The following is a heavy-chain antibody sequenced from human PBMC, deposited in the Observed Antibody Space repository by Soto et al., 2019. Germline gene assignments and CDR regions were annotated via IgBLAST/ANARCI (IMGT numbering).Heavy chain of an antibody. D-gene: IGHD4-17*01. V-gene: IGHV1-18*01. CDR3: ASVDDYGDEYNYALDV. J-gene: IGHJ6*02. Sequence: QVQLVQSGAEVKKPGASVKVSCKASGYPFSNYGLTWVRQAPGQGLEWMGGISAYNGNANYAQKFQGRLSMTTDTSTNTAFMELKSLRSGDTAVYYCASVDDYGDEYNYALDVWGQGTTVTVSS. CDR2: ISAYNGNA. CDR1: GYPFSNYG.